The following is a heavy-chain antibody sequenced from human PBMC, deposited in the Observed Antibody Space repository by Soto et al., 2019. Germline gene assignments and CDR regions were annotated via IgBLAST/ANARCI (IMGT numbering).Heavy chain of an antibody. J-gene: IGHJ6*02. CDR1: GGTFSSYA. D-gene: IGHD2-21*02. V-gene: IGHV1-69*13. CDR3: VKVTPYYYYGMDV. CDR2: IIPIFGTA. Sequence: GASVKVSCKASGGTFSSYAISWVRQAPGQGLEWMGGIIPIFGTANYAQKFQGRVTITADESTSTAYMELSSLRSEDTAVYYCVKVTPYYYYGMDVWGQGTTVTVSS.